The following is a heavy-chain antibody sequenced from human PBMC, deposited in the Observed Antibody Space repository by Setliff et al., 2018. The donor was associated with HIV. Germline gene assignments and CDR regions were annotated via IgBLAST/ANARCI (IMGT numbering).Heavy chain of an antibody. D-gene: IGHD2-2*01. CDR1: GFNFDDYT. CDR3: AKVEDIVVVPAFDH. V-gene: IGHV3-43*01. CDR2: ISGDGGSK. J-gene: IGHJ4*02. Sequence: GGSLRLSCAASGFNFDDYTMHWVRQAPGKGLEWVSLISGDGGSKYYADSVKGRFTISRDNSKNTLYLQMNSLRAEDTAVYYCAKVEDIVVVPAFDHWGQGTLVTVSS.